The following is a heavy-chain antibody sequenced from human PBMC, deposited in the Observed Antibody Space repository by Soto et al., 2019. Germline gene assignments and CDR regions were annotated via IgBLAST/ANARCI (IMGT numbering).Heavy chain of an antibody. V-gene: IGHV3-30*18. CDR2: ISYDGSNK. CDR1: GFTFSSSG. J-gene: IGHJ3*02. Sequence: PGGSLRLSCAASGFTFSSSGMHWVRQAPDKGLEWVAVISYDGSNKYYADSVKGRFTVSRDNSKTTLYLQMNSLRPEDTAVYYCAKYFAPDCSDDSCYSAAFDIWGQGTMVTVSS. D-gene: IGHD2-15*01. CDR3: AKYFAPDCSDDSCYSAAFDI.